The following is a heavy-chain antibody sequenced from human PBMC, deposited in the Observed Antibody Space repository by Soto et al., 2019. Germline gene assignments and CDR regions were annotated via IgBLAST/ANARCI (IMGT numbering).Heavy chain of an antibody. CDR3: ARSEHSGNYYYYGMDV. D-gene: IGHD6-13*01. V-gene: IGHV1-69*06. CDR2: IIPIFGTA. Sequence: QVPLVQSGAEVKKPGSSVKVSCKASGGTFSSYAISWVRQAPGQGLEWMGGIIPIFGTANYAQKFQGRVTITADKSTSTAYMELSSLRSEDTAVYYCARSEHSGNYYYYGMDVWGQGTTVTVSS. J-gene: IGHJ6*02. CDR1: GGTFSSYA.